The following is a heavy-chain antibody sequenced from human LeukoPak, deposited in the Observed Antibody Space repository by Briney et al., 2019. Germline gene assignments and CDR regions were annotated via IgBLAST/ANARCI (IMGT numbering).Heavy chain of an antibody. CDR1: GYTFTSYY. CDR3: AREYGSDAFDI. J-gene: IGHJ3*02. V-gene: IGHV1-46*01. D-gene: IGHD3-10*01. CDR2: INPSGGST. Sequence: ASVKVSCKASGYTFTSYYMHWVRQAPGQGLEWMGIINPSGGSTSYAQKFQGRVTITADESTSTAYMELSSLRSEDTAVYYCAREYGSDAFDIWGQGTMVTVSS.